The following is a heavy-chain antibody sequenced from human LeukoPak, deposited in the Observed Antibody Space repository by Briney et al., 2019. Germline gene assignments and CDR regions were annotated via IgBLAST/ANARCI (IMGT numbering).Heavy chain of an antibody. J-gene: IGHJ4*02. CDR3: AGGFDN. Sequence: ASVKVSCKASGYAFNDYYMHWVRQAPGQGLEWMGWIHANSGGTNYAQKFQGRVTMTRDTSVSTDYMELNGLKSDDTAVYYCAGGFDNWGQGTLVTVSS. V-gene: IGHV1-2*02. CDR1: GYAFNDYY. CDR2: IHANSGGT.